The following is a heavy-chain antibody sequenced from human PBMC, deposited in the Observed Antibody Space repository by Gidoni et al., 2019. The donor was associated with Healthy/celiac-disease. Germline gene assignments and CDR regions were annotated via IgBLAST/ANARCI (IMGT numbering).Heavy chain of an antibody. J-gene: IGHJ5*02. CDR2: INPNSGGT. CDR3: ARPRRQLAQYNWFDP. V-gene: IGHV1-2*02. D-gene: IGHD6-6*01. CDR1: GYTFTGYY. Sequence: QVQLVQSGAEVKKPGASVNVSCKASGYTFTGYYMHWVRQAPGQGLEWMGWINPNSGGTNYAQKFQGRVTMTRDTSISTAYMELSRLRSDDTAVYYCARPRRQLAQYNWFDPWGQGTLVTVSS.